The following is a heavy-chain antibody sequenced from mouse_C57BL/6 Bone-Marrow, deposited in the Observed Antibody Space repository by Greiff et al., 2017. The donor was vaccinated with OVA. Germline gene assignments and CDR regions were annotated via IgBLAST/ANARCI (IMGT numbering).Heavy chain of an antibody. CDR3: ARRPITTDWYFDV. J-gene: IGHJ1*03. Sequence: EVQLVESGGGLVQPGGSLKLSCAASGFTFSDYYMYWVRQTPEKRLEWVAYISNGGGSTYYPDTVKGRFTISRDNAKNTLYLQMSRLKSEDTAMYYCARRPITTDWYFDVWGTGTTVTVSS. V-gene: IGHV5-12*01. CDR1: GFTFSDYY. CDR2: ISNGGGST. D-gene: IGHD1-2*01.